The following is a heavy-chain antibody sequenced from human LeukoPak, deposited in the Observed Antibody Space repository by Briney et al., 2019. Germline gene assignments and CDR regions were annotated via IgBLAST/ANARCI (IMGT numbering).Heavy chain of an antibody. Sequence: TGGSLRPSCAASGFTFSSYSMNWVRQAPGKGLEWVSSISSSSSYIYYADSVKGRFTISRDNAKNSLYLQMNSLRAEDTAVYYCASGITGTTCWFDPWGQGTLVTVSS. CDR1: GFTFSSYS. D-gene: IGHD1-7*01. CDR3: ASGITGTTCWFDP. J-gene: IGHJ5*02. V-gene: IGHV3-21*01. CDR2: ISSSSSYI.